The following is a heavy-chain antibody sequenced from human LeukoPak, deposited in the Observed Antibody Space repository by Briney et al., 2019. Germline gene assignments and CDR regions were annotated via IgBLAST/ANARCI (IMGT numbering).Heavy chain of an antibody. CDR3: ARAWIQLWIPRWFDP. CDR2: ISAYNGNT. V-gene: IGHV1-18*03. D-gene: IGHD5-18*01. Sequence: GASVKVSCKASGYTFTSYGISWVRQAPGQGLEWMGWISAYNGNTNYAQKLQGRVTMTTDTSTSTAYMELRSLRSDDMAVYYCARAWIQLWIPRWFDPWGQGTLVTVFS. J-gene: IGHJ5*02. CDR1: GYTFTSYG.